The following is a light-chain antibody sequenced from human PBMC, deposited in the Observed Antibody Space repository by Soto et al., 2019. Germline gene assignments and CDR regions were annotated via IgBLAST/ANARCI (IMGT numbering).Light chain of an antibody. Sequence: DIQMTQSPSTLSASVGDRVTITCRASQSISTWLAWYQQKPGKAPKLLIYKASSLESGVPSEFSVSGSGTEFTITISSLQPDDFATYYCQQYSTYPWTFGQGTKVEI. V-gene: IGKV1-5*03. J-gene: IGKJ1*01. CDR1: QSISTW. CDR3: QQYSTYPWT. CDR2: KAS.